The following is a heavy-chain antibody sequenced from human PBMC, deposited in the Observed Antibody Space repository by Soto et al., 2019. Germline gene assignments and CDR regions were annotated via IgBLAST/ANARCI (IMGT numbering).Heavy chain of an antibody. CDR3: ARSSLTTVRPSAFDI. J-gene: IGHJ3*02. V-gene: IGHV1-69*02. CDR1: GGTFSSYT. Sequence: ASVKVSCKASGGTFSSYTISWVRQAPGQGLEWMGRIIPILGIANYAQKFKGRVTITADNSTSTAYMELSSLRSEDTAVYYCARSSLTTVRPSAFDIWGQGTMVTVSS. D-gene: IGHD4-4*01. CDR2: IIPILGIA.